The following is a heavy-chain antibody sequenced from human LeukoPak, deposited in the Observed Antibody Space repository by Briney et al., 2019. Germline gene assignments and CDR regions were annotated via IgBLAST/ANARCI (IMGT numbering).Heavy chain of an antibody. J-gene: IGHJ4*02. Sequence: GASVKVSCKASGGTFSSYAISWVRQAPGQGLEWMGRIIPILGIANYAQKFQGRVTITADKSTSTAYMELSSLRSEDTAVYYCARDRGGAAEIDYWGQGTLVTVSS. CDR1: GGTFSSYA. V-gene: IGHV1-69*04. D-gene: IGHD6-13*01. CDR2: IIPILGIA. CDR3: ARDRGGAAEIDY.